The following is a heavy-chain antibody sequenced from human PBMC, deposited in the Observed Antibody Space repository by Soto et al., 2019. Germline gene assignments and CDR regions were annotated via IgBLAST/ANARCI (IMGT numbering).Heavy chain of an antibody. Sequence: SVKVSCKASGGTFSSYAISWVRQAPGQGLEWMGGIIPIFGTANYAQKFQGRVTITADESTSTAYMELSSLRSKDTAVYYCARDLRGYCSSTSCPRFDPWGQGTLVTVSS. J-gene: IGHJ5*02. D-gene: IGHD2-2*01. CDR1: GGTFSSYA. CDR2: IIPIFGTA. CDR3: ARDLRGYCSSTSCPRFDP. V-gene: IGHV1-69*13.